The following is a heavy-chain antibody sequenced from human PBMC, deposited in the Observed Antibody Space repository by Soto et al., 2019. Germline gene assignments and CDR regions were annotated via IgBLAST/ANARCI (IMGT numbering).Heavy chain of an antibody. CDR1: GGAFSGGCYS. Sequence: SESLSLTCAVSGGAFSGGCYSWTWIRQQPGKGMEWIGYICHSGKTYYTPSIKSRVTISGDRSKNQFTLTLSSVTAADTVVYYCASNVAADDALDGWGQGTMVTVPS. J-gene: IGHJ3*01. D-gene: IGHD2-15*01. CDR3: ASNVAADDALDG. V-gene: IGHV4-30-2*01. CDR2: ICHSGKT.